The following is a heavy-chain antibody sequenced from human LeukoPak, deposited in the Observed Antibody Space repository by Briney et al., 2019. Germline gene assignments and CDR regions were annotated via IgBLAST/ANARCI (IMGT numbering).Heavy chain of an antibody. CDR3: ARLYHDILGMPFDI. V-gene: IGHV3-48*01. CDR1: GFSFGTYG. CDR2: IPSSGSTI. Sequence: GGALRLSCSASGFSFGTYGMNWVRQAPGKGLEWVSYIPSSGSTIYYADSVQGRFTISRDNAKKLLYLRMNSLTAEDTAVYYCARLYHDILGMPFDIWGQGTMVTVSS. D-gene: IGHD3-9*01. J-gene: IGHJ3*02.